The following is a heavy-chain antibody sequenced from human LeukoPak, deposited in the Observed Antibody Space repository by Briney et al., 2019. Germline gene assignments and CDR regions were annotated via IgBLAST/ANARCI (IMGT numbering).Heavy chain of an antibody. CDR2: MNPNSGNT. V-gene: IGHV1-8*01. CDR1: GYTFTSYD. CDR3: ARVSARTQQLVYY. J-gene: IGHJ4*02. D-gene: IGHD6-13*01. Sequence: ASVKVSRKAFGYTFTSYDINWVRQATGQGLEWMGWMNPNSGNTGYAQKFQGRVTMTRNTSISTAYMELSSLRSEDTAVYYCARVSARTQQLVYYWGQGTLVTVSS.